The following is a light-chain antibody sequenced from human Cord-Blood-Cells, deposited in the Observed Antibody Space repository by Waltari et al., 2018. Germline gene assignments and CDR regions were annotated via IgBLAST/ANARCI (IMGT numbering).Light chain of an antibody. CDR2: DAS. Sequence: DIQMTQSPSTLSASVGDRVTITCRASQSISSWLAWYQQKPGKAPKLLIYDASSLESVVPSRFSGSGSGTEFTLIISILQPDDFATYYCQQYNSYSYTFGQGIKLEIK. J-gene: IGKJ2*01. CDR3: QQYNSYSYT. V-gene: IGKV1-5*01. CDR1: QSISSW.